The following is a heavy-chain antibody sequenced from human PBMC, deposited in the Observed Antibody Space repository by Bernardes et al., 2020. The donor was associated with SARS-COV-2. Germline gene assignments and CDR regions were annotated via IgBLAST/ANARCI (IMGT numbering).Heavy chain of an antibody. CDR2: ISGSGGST. CDR3: ARGGKRTVGLLHYYGMDV. J-gene: IGHJ6*02. CDR1: GFTFSSYA. D-gene: IGHD4-17*01. Sequence: GGSLRLSCAASGFTFSSYAMSWVRQAPGKGLEWVSAISGSGGSTYYADSVKGRFTISRDNSKNTLYLQMNSLRAEDTAVYYCARGGKRTVGLLHYYGMDVWGQGTTVTVSS. V-gene: IGHV3-23*01.